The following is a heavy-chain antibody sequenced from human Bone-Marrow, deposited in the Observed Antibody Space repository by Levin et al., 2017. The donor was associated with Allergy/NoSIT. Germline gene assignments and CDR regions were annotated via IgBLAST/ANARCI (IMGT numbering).Heavy chain of an antibody. CDR3: ARGIVSEEASDY. CDR2: ISYDGSNK. D-gene: IGHD3-22*01. J-gene: IGHJ4*02. V-gene: IGHV3-30*04. Sequence: PGESLKISCAASGFTFSSYAMHWVRQAPGKGLEWVAVISYDGSNKYYADSVKGRFTISRDNSKNTLYLQMNSLRAEDTAVYYFARGIVSEEASDYWGQGTLVTVSS. CDR1: GFTFSSYA.